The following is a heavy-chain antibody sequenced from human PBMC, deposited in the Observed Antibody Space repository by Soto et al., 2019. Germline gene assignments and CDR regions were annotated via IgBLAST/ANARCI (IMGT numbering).Heavy chain of an antibody. J-gene: IGHJ6*02. D-gene: IGHD2-15*01. CDR1: GGSFTSYA. Sequence: QVQLVQSGTELKKPGSSVKVSCKVSGGSFTSYAVRWVRQAPGQGLEWMGGIVPVFGTPDYAKKFQGRVTITADESTSTVDMELSCLRSEDTAIYYCARDRSVPPTLRGLSPFSMDVWGQGAKVTVSS. CDR3: ARDRSVPPTLRGLSPFSMDV. CDR2: IVPVFGTP. V-gene: IGHV1-69*01.